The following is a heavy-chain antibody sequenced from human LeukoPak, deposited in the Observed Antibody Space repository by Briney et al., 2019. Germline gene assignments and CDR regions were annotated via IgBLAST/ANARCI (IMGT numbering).Heavy chain of an antibody. CDR1: GYIFSNYG. D-gene: IGHD1-7*01. Sequence: ASVKVSCKASGYIFSNYGISWVRQAPGQGLEWMGWISAKNGDTNYIQKFRGRVTMTTDTSTSTAYMELWSLTSDDTAVYYCARDVPGTTPFDYWGQGTLATVSS. V-gene: IGHV1-18*01. CDR3: ARDVPGTTPFDY. CDR2: ISAKNGDT. J-gene: IGHJ4*02.